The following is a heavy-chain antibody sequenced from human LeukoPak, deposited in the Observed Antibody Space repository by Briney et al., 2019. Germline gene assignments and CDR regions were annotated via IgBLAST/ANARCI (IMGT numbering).Heavy chain of an antibody. Sequence: GRSLRLSCAASGFTFDDYAMHWVRQPPGKGLEWVSGISWNSGSIDYADSVKGRFTISRDNAKNSLYLQMNSLRVEDTAFYYCAKDNRRHYTSGPNPDSLHWGQGALVTVSS. CDR3: AKDNRRHYTSGPNPDSLH. D-gene: IGHD6-19*01. V-gene: IGHV3-9*01. CDR1: GFTFDDYA. J-gene: IGHJ4*02. CDR2: ISWNSGSI.